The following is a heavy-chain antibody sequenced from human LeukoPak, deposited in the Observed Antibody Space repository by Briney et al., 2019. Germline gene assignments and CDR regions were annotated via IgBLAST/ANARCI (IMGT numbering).Heavy chain of an antibody. CDR2: ISYDGSNK. CDR3: ARDRMYSQVPFDY. CDR1: GFTFSSYA. Sequence: GRSLRLSCAASGFTFSSYAMHWVRQAPGKGLEWVAVISYDGSNKYYADSVKGRFTISRDNSKNTLYLQMNSLRAEDTAVYYCARDRMYSQVPFDYWGQGTLVTVSS. D-gene: IGHD2-8*01. V-gene: IGHV3-30*04. J-gene: IGHJ4*02.